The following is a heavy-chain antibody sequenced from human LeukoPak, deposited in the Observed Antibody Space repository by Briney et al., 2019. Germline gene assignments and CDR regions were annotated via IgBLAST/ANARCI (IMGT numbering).Heavy chain of an antibody. J-gene: IGHJ5*02. CDR1: GYTFTNYG. Sequence: GASVRVSCKASGYTFTNYGISWGRQAPGQGVEWMGWISAYNGNTNYAQKLQGRVTMTTDTSTSTAYMELRSLRSDDTAVYYCALLWATGSYWFDPWGQGTLVTVSS. CDR2: ISAYNGNT. V-gene: IGHV1-18*01. D-gene: IGHD1-26*01. CDR3: ALLWATGSYWFDP.